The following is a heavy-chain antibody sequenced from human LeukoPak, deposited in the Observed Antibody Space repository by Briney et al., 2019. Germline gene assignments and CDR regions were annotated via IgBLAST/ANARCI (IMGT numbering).Heavy chain of an antibody. Sequence: SETLSLTCTVSGGSISSSSYYWGWIRQPPGKGLEWIGSIYYSGSTYYNPSLKSRVTISVDTSKNQFSLKLSSVTAADTAVYYCLRVQYYDFLFDPWGQGTLVTVSS. CDR3: LRVQYYDFLFDP. D-gene: IGHD3-3*01. J-gene: IGHJ5*02. V-gene: IGHV4-39*07. CDR2: IYYSGST. CDR1: GGSISSSSYY.